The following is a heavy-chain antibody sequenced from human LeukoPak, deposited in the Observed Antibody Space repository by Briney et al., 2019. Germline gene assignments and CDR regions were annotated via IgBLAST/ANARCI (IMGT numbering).Heavy chain of an antibody. V-gene: IGHV3-30*03. CDR3: ARDHYWLEYCSDGVCQDTFDI. CDR2: ISFDGSVA. Sequence: PGGSLRLSCAASGFTFSSYAMSWVRQAPGKGLEWVAVISFDGSVAFYADSVRGRFTISRDNSKDTLYVQVNSLRGEDTAVYYCARDHYWLEYCSDGVCQDTFDIWGQGTLVTVSS. J-gene: IGHJ3*02. D-gene: IGHD2-8*01. CDR1: GFTFSSYA.